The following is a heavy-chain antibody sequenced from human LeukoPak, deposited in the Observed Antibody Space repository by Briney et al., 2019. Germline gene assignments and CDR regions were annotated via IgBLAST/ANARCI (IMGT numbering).Heavy chain of an antibody. V-gene: IGHV3-23*01. CDR2: ISGSGDTT. CDR3: AKADTPLPLRGPYFDY. D-gene: IGHD3-16*01. CDR1: GFSFHNFG. J-gene: IGHJ4*02. Sequence: GGSPRLSCAASGFSFHNFGMSWVRQAPGKGLERVSTISGSGDTTYYADSVKGRFTISKDNSKNTLYLQLSSLRVEDTAVYFCAKADTPLPLRGPYFDYWGQGTLVTVSS.